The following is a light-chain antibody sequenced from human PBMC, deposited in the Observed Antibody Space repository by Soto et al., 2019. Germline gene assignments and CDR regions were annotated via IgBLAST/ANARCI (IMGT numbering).Light chain of an antibody. CDR3: QQSYSTPPIT. CDR2: AAS. Sequence: DIQMTQSPSSLSASVGDRVTITCRARQSISSYLNWYQQKPGKATKLLIYAASSLQSGVPSRFSGSGSGTDFTLTISSLQPEDFATYYCQQSYSTPPITFGQGTRLEIK. J-gene: IGKJ5*01. CDR1: QSISSY. V-gene: IGKV1-39*01.